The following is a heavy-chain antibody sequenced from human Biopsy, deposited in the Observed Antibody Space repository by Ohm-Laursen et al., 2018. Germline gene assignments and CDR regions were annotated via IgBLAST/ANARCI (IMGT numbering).Heavy chain of an antibody. V-gene: IGHV1-69*17. Sequence: SSVKVSCNASGGTFSNYAISWVRQAPGEGLEWIGGIIAVSGLVNYAPKFQGRVSITADKSTTTAYMELSNLKSEDTAVYYCATPFQYYDSWGGYPPFDHWGQGTLVTVSS. CDR2: IIAVSGLV. J-gene: IGHJ4*02. CDR1: GGTFSNYA. CDR3: ATPFQYYDSWGGYPPFDH. D-gene: IGHD3-3*01.